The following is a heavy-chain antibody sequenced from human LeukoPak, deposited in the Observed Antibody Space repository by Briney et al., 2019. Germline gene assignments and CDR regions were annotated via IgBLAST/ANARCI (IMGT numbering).Heavy chain of an antibody. CDR3: AKPEGTVVGPLDY. CDR1: GFTFRNYG. V-gene: IGHV3-23*01. Sequence: GGSLRLSCAASGFTFRNYGMNWVRQAPGKGLEWVSSISGRGDSTYYADSVKGRFAISRDNSKNTLFLQVNSLRAEDTAVYYCAKPEGTVVGPLDYWGQGTLVTVSS. D-gene: IGHD3-22*01. CDR2: ISGRGDST. J-gene: IGHJ4*02.